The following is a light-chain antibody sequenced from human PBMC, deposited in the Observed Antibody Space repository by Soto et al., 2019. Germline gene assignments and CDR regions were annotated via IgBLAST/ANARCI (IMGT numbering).Light chain of an antibody. V-gene: IGLV2-14*01. J-gene: IGLJ1*01. CDR1: SSDVGGYNY. CDR2: EVS. CDR3: SSYTNTTTLEV. Sequence: QAVVTQPASVSGSPGQSITISCAGTSSDVGGYNYVSWYQQHPGKAPKLLLYEVSNRPSWVSDRFSGSKSANTASLTISGLQAEDEANYYCSSYTNTTTLEVFGPGTKVTVL.